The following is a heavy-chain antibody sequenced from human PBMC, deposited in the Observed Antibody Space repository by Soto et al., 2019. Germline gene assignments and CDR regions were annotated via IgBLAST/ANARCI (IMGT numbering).Heavy chain of an antibody. CDR3: AKDYCSSSSCYYYYYGMDV. Sequence: PGGSLRLSCEASGLTFSSHGMHWVRQAPGKGLEWVAVISYDGSNKDFADSVKGRFTISRDNSRNTLYLQMNSLRAEDTAVYYCAKDYCSSSSCYYYYYGMDVWGQGTTVTVSS. CDR1: GLTFSSHG. D-gene: IGHD2-15*01. CDR2: ISYDGSNK. J-gene: IGHJ6*02. V-gene: IGHV3-30*18.